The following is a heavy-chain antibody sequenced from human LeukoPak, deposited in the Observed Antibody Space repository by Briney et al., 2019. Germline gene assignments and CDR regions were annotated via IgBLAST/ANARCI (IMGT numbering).Heavy chain of an antibody. CDR3: ARSQGVPRLTTYYFDY. J-gene: IGHJ4*02. CDR2: IIPIFGTA. CDR1: GYTFTSYA. V-gene: IGHV1-69*13. Sequence: SVNVSCKASGYTFTSYAISWVRQAPGQGLEWMGGIIPIFGTANYAQKFQGRVTITADESTSTAYMELSSLRSEDTAVYYCARSQGVPRLTTYYFDYWGQGTLVTVSS. D-gene: IGHD1-1*01.